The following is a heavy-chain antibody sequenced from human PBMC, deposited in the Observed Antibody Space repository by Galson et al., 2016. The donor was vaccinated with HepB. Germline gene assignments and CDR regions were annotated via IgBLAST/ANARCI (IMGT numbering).Heavy chain of an antibody. D-gene: IGHD3-3*01. CDR3: ARGHYDCWSGPSRRAFDI. V-gene: IGHV3-21*01. CDR2: ISSSSRYI. CDR1: GFSFSSYG. J-gene: IGHJ3*02. Sequence: SLRLSCAASGFSFSSYGMNWVRQAPGKGLEWVSSISSSSRYIYYADSLKGRFTISRDNAKNSLYLQMNSLRAEDTAVYYCARGHYDCWSGPSRRAFDIWGQGTMVTVSS.